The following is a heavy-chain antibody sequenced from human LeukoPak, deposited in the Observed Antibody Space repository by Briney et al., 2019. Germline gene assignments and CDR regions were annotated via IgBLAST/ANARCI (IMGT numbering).Heavy chain of an antibody. CDR3: AKDCSSGYLDAFDI. CDR1: GFTFSSYG. CDR2: ISYDGSNK. J-gene: IGHJ3*02. D-gene: IGHD3-22*01. V-gene: IGHV3-30*18. Sequence: TGGSLRLSCAASGFTFSSYGMHWVRQAPGKGLEWVAVISYDGSNKYYADSVKGRFTISRDNSKNTLYLQMNSLRAEDTAVYYCAKDCSSGYLDAFDIWGQGTMVTVSS.